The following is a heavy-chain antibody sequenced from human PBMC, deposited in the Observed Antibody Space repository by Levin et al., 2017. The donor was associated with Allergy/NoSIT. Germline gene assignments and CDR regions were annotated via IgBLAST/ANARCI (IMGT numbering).Heavy chain of an antibody. CDR2: IYSGGTT. J-gene: IGHJ4*02. V-gene: IGHV3-66*01. Sequence: PGGSLRLSCAASGITVSSHYMSWVRQAPGRGLEWVSSIYSGGTTYYADSVKGRFTISRDNSKSTLYLQMNTLRVEDTAVYYCTRSGDCSGGACYRGVFDYWGQGILVTVSS. D-gene: IGHD2-15*01. CDR1: GITVSSHY. CDR3: TRSGDCSGGACYRGVFDY.